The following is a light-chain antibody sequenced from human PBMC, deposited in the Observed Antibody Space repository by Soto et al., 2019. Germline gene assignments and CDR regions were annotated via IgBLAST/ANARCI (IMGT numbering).Light chain of an antibody. CDR3: QQYNNWPFPSWT. Sequence: EIVMTQCPATISVSPGERATLSCRASQSVSSNLAWYQQKPGQAPRLLIYGASTRATGIPARFSGSGSGTEFTLTISSLQSEDFAVYYCQQYNNWPFPSWTFGQGTKVEIK. CDR1: QSVSSN. J-gene: IGKJ1*01. CDR2: GAS. V-gene: IGKV3-15*01.